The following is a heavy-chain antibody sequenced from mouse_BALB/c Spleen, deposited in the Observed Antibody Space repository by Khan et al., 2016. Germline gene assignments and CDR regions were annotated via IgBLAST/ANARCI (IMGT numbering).Heavy chain of an antibody. CDR2: ISYSDST. J-gene: IGHJ1*01. V-gene: IGHV3-8*02. Sequence: VQLQESGPSLVKPSQTLSLTCSVTGDSITSGYWNWIRKFPGNKLEYMGYISYSDSTYYNPSLKSRISITRDTSKNHYYLQLNSVTTEDTATYXCARFHGNYRGYFDVWGAGTTVTFSS. D-gene: IGHD2-1*01. CDR1: GDSITSGY. CDR3: ARFHGNYRGYFDV.